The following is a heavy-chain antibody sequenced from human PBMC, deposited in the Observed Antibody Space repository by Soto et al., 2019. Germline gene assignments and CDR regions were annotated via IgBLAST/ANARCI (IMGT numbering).Heavy chain of an antibody. J-gene: IGHJ6*04. CDR1: GYTFASYY. Sequence: ASVKVSCKASGYTFASYYMHWVRQAPGQGLEWMGIINPSGGSTSYAQKFQGRVTMTRDTSTSTVYMELSSLRSEDTAVYYCARDLRDHDFWSGYYTDYYYGMDVWGEGTTVTVSS. CDR2: INPSGGST. D-gene: IGHD3-3*01. V-gene: IGHV1-46*01. CDR3: ARDLRDHDFWSGYYTDYYYGMDV.